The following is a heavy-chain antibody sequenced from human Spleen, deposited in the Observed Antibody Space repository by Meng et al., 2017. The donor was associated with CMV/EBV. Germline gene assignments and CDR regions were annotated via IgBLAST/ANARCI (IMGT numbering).Heavy chain of an antibody. Sequence: ASVKVSCKASGYTFTSYDINWVRQATGQGLEWMGWMNPNSGNTGHAQKFQGRVTMTRNTSISTAYMELSSLRSEDTAVYYCALIRSIAAPADYWGQGTLVTVSS. V-gene: IGHV1-8*01. CDR1: GYTFTSYD. CDR3: ALIRSIAAPADY. CDR2: MNPNSGNT. J-gene: IGHJ4*02. D-gene: IGHD6-6*01.